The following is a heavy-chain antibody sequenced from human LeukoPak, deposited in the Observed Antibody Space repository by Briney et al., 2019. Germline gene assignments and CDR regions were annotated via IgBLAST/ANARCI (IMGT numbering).Heavy chain of an antibody. CDR2: INQDGSEI. Sequence: GGSLRLSCAASGFTFSNYWMSWVRQAPGKGLEWLANINQDGSEIYYVDSVKGRFTISRDNGKNSLYLQINSLRADDTAVYYCARDQGSMIVVRPTNWYFDLWGRGTLVTVSS. V-gene: IGHV3-7*01. CDR1: GFTFSNYW. J-gene: IGHJ2*01. D-gene: IGHD3-22*01. CDR3: ARDQGSMIVVRPTNWYFDL.